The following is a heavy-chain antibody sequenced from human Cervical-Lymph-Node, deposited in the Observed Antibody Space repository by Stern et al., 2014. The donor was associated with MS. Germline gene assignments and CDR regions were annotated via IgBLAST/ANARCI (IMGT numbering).Heavy chain of an antibody. CDR2: MYPGDSEP. J-gene: IGHJ4*02. CDR1: GYSLTNTW. Sequence: VQLVQSGAELNKPGESLRISCKGSGYSLTNTWIGWVRQMPGKGLELMGIMYPGDSEPRYSPSFQGQVTISADKSISTAYLQWSSLKASDTAMYYCARGRGIALRPDYWGQGTLVTVSS. CDR3: ARGRGIALRPDY. D-gene: IGHD6-13*01. V-gene: IGHV5-51*03.